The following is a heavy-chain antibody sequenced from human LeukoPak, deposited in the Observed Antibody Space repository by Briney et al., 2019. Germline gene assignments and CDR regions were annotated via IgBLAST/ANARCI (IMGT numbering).Heavy chain of an antibody. J-gene: IGHJ4*02. V-gene: IGHV3-23*01. CDR1: GFAFSSHA. CDR2: VSGSGGTT. Sequence: GGSLRLSCAASGFAFSSHAMSWVRQAPGKGLEWVSGVSGSGGTTYYPDSVKGRFTISRDNSKNTLYLQMNSLRAEDTAVYYCAGDLGRGYCSSTSCYPGVDYWGQGTLVTVSS. D-gene: IGHD2-2*01. CDR3: AGDLGRGYCSSTSCYPGVDY.